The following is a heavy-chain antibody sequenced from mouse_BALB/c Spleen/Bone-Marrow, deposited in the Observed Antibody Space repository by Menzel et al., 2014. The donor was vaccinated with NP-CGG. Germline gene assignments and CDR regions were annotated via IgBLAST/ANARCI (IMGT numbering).Heavy chain of an antibody. CDR1: GFDFSGYW. CDR3: ARLNYYGIVFV. CDR2: INPDSSTI. Sequence: EVKLMESGGGLVQPGGSLKLSCAASGFDFSGYWMSWVRQAPGKGLEWIGEINPDSSTINYTPSLKDKFIISRDNAKNTLCLQMSKVRSEGTALYYCARLNYYGIVFVCGAGTTVSVSS. V-gene: IGHV4-1*02. J-gene: IGHJ1*01. D-gene: IGHD1-1*01.